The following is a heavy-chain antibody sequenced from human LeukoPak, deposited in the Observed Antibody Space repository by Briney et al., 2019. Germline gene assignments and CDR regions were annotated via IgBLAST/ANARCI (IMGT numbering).Heavy chain of an antibody. D-gene: IGHD2-15*01. CDR1: GFTVSSNY. Sequence: PGGSLKLSCAASGFTVSSNYMSWVRQAPGKGLEWVSVIYSGGSTYYADSVKGRFTISRDNSKNTLYLQMNSLRAEDTAVYYCARDLSGSNWFDPWGQGTLVTVSS. V-gene: IGHV3-66*01. J-gene: IGHJ5*02. CDR2: IYSGGST. CDR3: ARDLSGSNWFDP.